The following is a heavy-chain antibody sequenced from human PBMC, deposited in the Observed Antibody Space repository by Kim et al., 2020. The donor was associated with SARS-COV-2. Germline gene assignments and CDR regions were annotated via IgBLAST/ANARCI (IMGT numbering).Heavy chain of an antibody. V-gene: IGHV3-30-3*01. CDR2: ISFDGSNK. CDR1: GFIFSNYT. Sequence: GGSLRLSCAASGFIFSNYTMHWVRQAPGRGLEWVAFISFDGSNKHYADSVKGRFTVSRDNSKNTLYLQMNSLRADDTAVYYCARAPSISIGPQLIYFDYWGQGTLVTVSS. CDR3: ARAPSISIGPQLIYFDY. D-gene: IGHD6-6*01. J-gene: IGHJ4*02.